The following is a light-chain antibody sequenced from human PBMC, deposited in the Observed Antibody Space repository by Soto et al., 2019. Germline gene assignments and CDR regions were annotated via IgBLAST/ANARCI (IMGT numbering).Light chain of an antibody. CDR3: QQYGSSPWT. Sequence: EIVRTQSPSTLSVSPGERSTLSCISIQIISSDVAWYQQKPGQAPRLLIYGASSRATGIPDRFSGSGSGTDFTLTVSRLEPEDFAVYYCQQYGSSPWTFGQGTKVDIK. J-gene: IGKJ1*01. CDR1: QIISSD. V-gene: IGKV3-20*01. CDR2: GAS.